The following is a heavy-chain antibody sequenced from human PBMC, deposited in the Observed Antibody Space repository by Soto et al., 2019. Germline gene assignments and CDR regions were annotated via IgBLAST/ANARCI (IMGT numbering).Heavy chain of an antibody. V-gene: IGHV3-23*01. CDR3: AKVGCSGSSCHNNWPPPNYHYYYGMDV. Sequence: QPGGSLRLSCAASGFTFSDYAMRWVRRAPGKGLEWVAGINYNGETTHYVDSVKGRFTISRDNSRNTVYVQMNSLRAEDTATYYCAKVGCSGSSCHNNWPPPNYHYYYGMDVWGQGTTVTVSS. CDR2: INYNGETT. J-gene: IGHJ6*02. CDR1: GFTFSDYA. D-gene: IGHD2-15*01.